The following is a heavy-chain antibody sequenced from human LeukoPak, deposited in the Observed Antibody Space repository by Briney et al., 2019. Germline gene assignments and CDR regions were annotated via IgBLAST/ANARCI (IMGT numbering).Heavy chain of an antibody. V-gene: IGHV1-8*01. CDR2: MNPNSGNT. D-gene: IGHD3-10*01. CDR3: ARAVMVRGVRTEGY. J-gene: IGHJ4*02. Sequence: ASVKVSCKASGYTFTSYDINWVRQATGQGLEWMGWMNPNSGNTGYAQKFQGRVTMTRNTSISTAYMELSSLRSEDTAVYYCARAVMVRGVRTEGYWGQGTLVTVSS. CDR1: GYTFTSYD.